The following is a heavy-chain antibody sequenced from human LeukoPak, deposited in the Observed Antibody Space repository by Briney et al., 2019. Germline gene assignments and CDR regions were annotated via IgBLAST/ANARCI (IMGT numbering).Heavy chain of an antibody. V-gene: IGHV3-74*01. CDR2: IHSDGSST. CDR3: ARSGWPYYFDY. J-gene: IGHJ4*02. CDR1: GFTFSSYW. Sequence: GGSLRLSCAASGFTFSSYWMHWVRQAPGKGLAWVSRIHSDGSSTSYADSVRGRFTISRDDAKSTLYLQMNSLRAEDTAVYYCARSGWPYYFDYWGQGTLVTVSS. D-gene: IGHD3-22*01.